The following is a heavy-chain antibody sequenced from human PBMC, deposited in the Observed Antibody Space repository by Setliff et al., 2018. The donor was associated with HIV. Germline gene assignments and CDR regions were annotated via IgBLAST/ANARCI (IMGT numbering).Heavy chain of an antibody. CDR2: IYSSRWS. J-gene: IGHJ4*02. Sequence: PSETLSLTCAVSGGSISSGRYSWSWIRQPPGKGLEWIGSIYSSRWSYYNPSLQSRLTLSIDRSRSQFSLNLRSVTAADTAVYYCGRHSLYGPAAISALDYWGQGALVTVSS. V-gene: IGHV4-30-2*03. D-gene: IGHD2-2*02. CDR3: GRHSLYGPAAISALDY. CDR1: GGSISSGRYS.